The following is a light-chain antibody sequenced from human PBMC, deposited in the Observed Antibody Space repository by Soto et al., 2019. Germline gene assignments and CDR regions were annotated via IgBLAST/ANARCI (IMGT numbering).Light chain of an antibody. CDR1: QSVSSSY. V-gene: IGKV3-20*01. J-gene: IGKJ4*01. Sequence: EIVLTQSPGTLSLSPGERATLSCRASQSVSSSYLAWYQQKPGQAPRLLIYGASSRATGIPDRFSGSGSGTDFNLTISRLEPEDCAVYYCQQYDSSPLTFGGGTKVEIK. CDR3: QQYDSSPLT. CDR2: GAS.